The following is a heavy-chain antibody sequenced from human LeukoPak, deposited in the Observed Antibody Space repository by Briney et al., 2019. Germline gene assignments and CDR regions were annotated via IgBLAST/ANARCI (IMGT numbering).Heavy chain of an antibody. CDR1: GFTLTNYA. CDR2: ISGSGGST. Sequence: GGSLRLSCAASGFTLTNYAMSWVRQAPGKGLDWVSAISGSGGSTYYADPVKGRFTISRDNSKNTLYLQMNSLRAEDTAVYYCAKHSYDSSGYEIEAFDIWGQGTMVTVSS. V-gene: IGHV3-23*01. D-gene: IGHD3-22*01. CDR3: AKHSYDSSGYEIEAFDI. J-gene: IGHJ3*02.